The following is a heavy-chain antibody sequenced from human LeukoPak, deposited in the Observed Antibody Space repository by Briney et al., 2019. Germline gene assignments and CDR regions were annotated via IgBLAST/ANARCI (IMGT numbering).Heavy chain of an antibody. CDR2: INHSGST. V-gene: IGHV4-34*01. J-gene: IGHJ4*02. CDR1: GGSFSGYY. Sequence: PSETLSLTCAVYGGSFSGYYWSWIRQPPGKGLEWIGEINHSGSTSYNPSLKSRVTISVDTSKNQFSLTLSSVTAADTAVYYCARRGSMTGPPPLWGQGTLVTVSS. CDR3: ARRGSMTGPPPL. D-gene: IGHD6-6*01.